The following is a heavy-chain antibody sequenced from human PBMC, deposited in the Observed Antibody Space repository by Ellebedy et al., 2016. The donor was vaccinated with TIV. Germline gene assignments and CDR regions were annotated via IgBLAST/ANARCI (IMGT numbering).Heavy chain of an antibody. CDR2: IGASGTTI. J-gene: IGHJ5*02. D-gene: IGHD1-26*01. Sequence: GGSLKISXAASGFTFRTQAMSWVSQAPRKGLEWGSSIGASGTTIYYADSVKGRFIISRDNSKNTLYLQMNSLRADDTAVYYCAKVTPPLLGATESWGQGTLVTVSS. V-gene: IGHV3-23*01. CDR3: AKVTPPLLGATES. CDR1: GFTFRTQA.